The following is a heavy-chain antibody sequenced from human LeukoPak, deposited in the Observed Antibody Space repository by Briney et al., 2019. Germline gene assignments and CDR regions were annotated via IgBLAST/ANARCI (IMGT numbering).Heavy chain of an antibody. J-gene: IGHJ3*02. V-gene: IGHV4-39*01. CDR2: IYYSGST. CDR3: ARYSGAFDI. Sequence: SVTLSLTCTVAGGSMSSSSYYWGWIHEPPGKGLELIGSIYYSGSTCYNPSLKSQVTISVDTAKNQCSLKLSSVTAADTAVYYCARYSGAFDIWGQGTMVTVCS. CDR1: GGSMSSSSYY. D-gene: IGHD3-10*01.